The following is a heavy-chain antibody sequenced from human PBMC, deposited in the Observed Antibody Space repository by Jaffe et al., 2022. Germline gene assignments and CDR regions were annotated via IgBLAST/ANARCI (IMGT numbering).Heavy chain of an antibody. Sequence: QVQLQESGPGLVKPSETLSLTCTVSGGSISSYYWSWIRQPPGKGLEWIGYIYYSGSTNYNPSLKSRVTISVDTSKNQFSLKLSSVTAADTAVYYCARELLIPYGSGSPNAFDIWGQGTMVTVSS. CDR1: GGSISSYY. V-gene: IGHV4-59*01. J-gene: IGHJ3*02. D-gene: IGHD3-10*01. CDR2: IYYSGST. CDR3: ARELLIPYGSGSPNAFDI.